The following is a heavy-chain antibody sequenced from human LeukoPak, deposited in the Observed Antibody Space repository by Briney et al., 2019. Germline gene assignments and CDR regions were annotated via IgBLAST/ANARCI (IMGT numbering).Heavy chain of an antibody. CDR3: AKDKELSLGDDRHY. CDR2: ISGSGGAT. V-gene: IGHV3-23*01. D-gene: IGHD3-16*01. J-gene: IGHJ4*02. Sequence: PGGSLTLSCAASGVTFSSYTMNWVRQAPGKGLEWVSTISGSGGATYYADSVKGRFTISRDSSKNTLYLQMNSLRAEDTAIYYCAKDKELSLGDDRHYWGQGTLVAVSS. CDR1: GVTFSSYT.